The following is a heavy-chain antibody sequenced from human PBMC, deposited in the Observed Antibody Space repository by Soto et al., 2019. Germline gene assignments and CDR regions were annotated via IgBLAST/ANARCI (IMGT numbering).Heavy chain of an antibody. CDR1: GGTFSSYD. D-gene: IGHD6-19*01. V-gene: IGHV1-69*01. CDR3: ARDLGKQSPPHYYYYYGMDV. CDR2: IIPIFGTA. Sequence: QVQLVQSGAEVKKPGSSVKVSCKASGGTFSSYDISWVRQAPGQGLEWMGGIIPIFGTANYAQKFQGRVTITADESTSTAYMELSSLRSEDTAVYYCARDLGKQSPPHYYYYYGMDVWGQGTTVTVSS. J-gene: IGHJ6*02.